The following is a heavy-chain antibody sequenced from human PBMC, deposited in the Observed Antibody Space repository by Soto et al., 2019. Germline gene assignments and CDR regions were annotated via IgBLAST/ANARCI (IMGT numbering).Heavy chain of an antibody. D-gene: IGHD5-12*01. CDR3: GRGRSGQIVVFY. Sequence: ASVKVSCKASGYTFTGHYIHWVRQAPEQGPEWMGEIGPESGATRYAQKFQGRVTMTMDMSITSVYMELSNLSPDDTAVYYCGRGRSGQIVVFYWAQGTPVTVSS. J-gene: IGHJ4*02. CDR2: IGPESGAT. V-gene: IGHV1-2*02. CDR1: GYTFTGHY.